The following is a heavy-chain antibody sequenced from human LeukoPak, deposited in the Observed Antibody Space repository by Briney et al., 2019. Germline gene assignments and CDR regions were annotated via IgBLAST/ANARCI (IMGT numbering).Heavy chain of an antibody. Sequence: GGSLRLSCAASGFTFSNYAIHWVRQAPGKGLEWVAVISYDGSNKYYADSVKGRLTISRDNSKNTLFLQMNSLRLEDTAVYYCARDPTYCSAGSCYSGYFDYWGQGTLVTVS. D-gene: IGHD2-15*01. CDR3: ARDPTYCSAGSCYSGYFDY. J-gene: IGHJ4*02. V-gene: IGHV3-30*04. CDR2: ISYDGSNK. CDR1: GFTFSNYA.